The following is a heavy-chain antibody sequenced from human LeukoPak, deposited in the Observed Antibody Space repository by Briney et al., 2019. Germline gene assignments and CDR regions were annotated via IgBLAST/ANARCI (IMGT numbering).Heavy chain of an antibody. CDR1: GFTFNNYG. Sequence: GGSLRLSCAASGFTFNNYGMHWVRQAPGKGLEWVAFIRYDGSNKDYADSVKGRFTISRDNSKNTLYLQMNSLRAEDTAVYYCAKDGYNYSDYWGQGTLVTVSS. CDR3: AKDGYNYSDY. J-gene: IGHJ4*02. CDR2: IRYDGSNK. D-gene: IGHD5-24*01. V-gene: IGHV3-30*02.